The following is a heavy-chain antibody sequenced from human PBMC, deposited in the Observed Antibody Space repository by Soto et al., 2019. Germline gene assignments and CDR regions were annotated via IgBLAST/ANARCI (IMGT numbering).Heavy chain of an antibody. V-gene: IGHV4-59*01. CDR2: IHNTGST. CDR1: GDSINSYY. CDR3: ARVRYGGYVDY. D-gene: IGHD1-26*01. Sequence: SETLSLTCTVSGDSINSYYWSWIRQPPGKGLEWIGYIHNTGSTNLNPSLESRVTLSVDTSKNQFSLNINSVTAADTAVYFCARVRYGGYVDYWGQGTLVTVSS. J-gene: IGHJ4*02.